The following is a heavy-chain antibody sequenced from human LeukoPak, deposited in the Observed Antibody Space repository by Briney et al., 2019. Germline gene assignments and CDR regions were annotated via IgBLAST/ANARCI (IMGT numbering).Heavy chain of an antibody. CDR2: MNPNSGNT. V-gene: IGHV1-8*01. CDR1: GHTFTSYD. D-gene: IGHD3-22*01. Sequence: ASVKVSCKASGHTFTSYDINWVRQATGQGLEWMGWMNPNSGNTGYAQKFQGRVTMTRNTSISTAYMELSSLRSEDTAVYYCARKTYYYDSSSYYYSYWGQGTLVTVSS. J-gene: IGHJ4*02. CDR3: ARKTYYYDSSSYYYSY.